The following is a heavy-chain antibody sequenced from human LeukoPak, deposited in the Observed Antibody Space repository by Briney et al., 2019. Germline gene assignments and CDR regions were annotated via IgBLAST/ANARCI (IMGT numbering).Heavy chain of an antibody. CDR3: ARETSRKGAHYMDV. Sequence: SETLSLTCTVSGGSISSYYWSWIRQPPGKGLKWIGNIYYSGYTTYSPSLRSRVTISVDTSKNQFSLKLSSVTAADTAVYYCARETSRKGAHYMDVWGKGTTITTSS. D-gene: IGHD1-14*01. CDR1: GGSISSYY. CDR2: IYYSGYT. V-gene: IGHV4-59*01. J-gene: IGHJ6*03.